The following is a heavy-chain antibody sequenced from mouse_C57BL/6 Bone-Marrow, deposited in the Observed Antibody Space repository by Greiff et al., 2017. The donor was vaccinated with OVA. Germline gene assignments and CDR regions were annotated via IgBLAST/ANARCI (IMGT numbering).Heavy chain of an antibody. D-gene: IGHD2-1*01. CDR2: IYPGGGYT. CDR1: GYTFTNYW. J-gene: IGHJ2*01. Sequence: QVQLKESGAELVRPGTSVKMSCKASGYTFTNYWIGWAKQRPGHGLEWIGDIYPGGGYTNYNEKFKGKATLTADKSSSTAYMQFSSLTSEDSAIYYCARSPIYSYFYYWGQGTTLTVSS. CDR3: ARSPIYSYFYY. V-gene: IGHV1-63*01.